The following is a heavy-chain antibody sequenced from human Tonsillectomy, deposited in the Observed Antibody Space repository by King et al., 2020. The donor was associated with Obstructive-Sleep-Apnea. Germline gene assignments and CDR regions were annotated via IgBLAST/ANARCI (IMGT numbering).Heavy chain of an antibody. V-gene: IGHV4-59*08. Sequence: VQLQESGPGLVKPSETLSLICDVFGHPMNSYYWSWIRQTPGKGLEWIGNIYYSGSTNYNPSLKGRLTISVDTSKNQFSLKLHSVTAADTAIYYCARQEFSRGWLFDSWGQGSLVSVSS. CDR3: ARQEFSRGWLFDS. CDR2: IYYSGST. J-gene: IGHJ4*02. D-gene: IGHD6-19*01. CDR1: GHPMNSYY.